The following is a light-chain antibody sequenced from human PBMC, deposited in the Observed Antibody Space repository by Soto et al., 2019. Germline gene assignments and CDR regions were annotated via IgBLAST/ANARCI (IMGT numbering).Light chain of an antibody. Sequence: EIVLTQSPATLSLSQWERATLSCRASQSVSSYLAWYQQKPGQAPRLLIYDASNRATGIPARFSGSGSGTDFTLTISSLEPEDFAVYYCQQRSNWPPYTFGHGTKLEIK. V-gene: IGKV3-11*01. CDR3: QQRSNWPPYT. CDR1: QSVSSY. CDR2: DAS. J-gene: IGKJ2*01.